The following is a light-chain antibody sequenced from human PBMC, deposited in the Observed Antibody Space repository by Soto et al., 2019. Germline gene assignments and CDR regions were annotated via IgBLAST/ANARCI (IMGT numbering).Light chain of an antibody. CDR2: GAS. CDR3: QQSYT. V-gene: IGKV3-15*01. CDR1: QAVGYN. Sequence: EVVMTQSPATLYVSPGERVTLSCRASQAVGYNLAWYQHKPGQAPRLLIYGASTRVTGIPTRFSGSGSGTEFTLTISSLQSEDFAIYYCQQSYTFGQGTKREIK. J-gene: IGKJ2*01.